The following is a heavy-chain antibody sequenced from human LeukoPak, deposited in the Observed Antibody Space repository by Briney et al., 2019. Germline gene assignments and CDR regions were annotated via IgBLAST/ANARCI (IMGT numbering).Heavy chain of an antibody. V-gene: IGHV3-23*01. D-gene: IGHD2-2*01. CDR2: I. Sequence: PGGSLRLSCAASGFTFSSYAMSWVRHAPGEGLEWVSAIDSVKGRFTFSRDNSKNTLYLQMNSLRGEDTAVYYCAKLTRGYCSSTACPNWFDPWGQGTLVTVSS. CDR3: AKLTRGYCSSTACPNWFDP. J-gene: IGHJ5*02. CDR1: GFTFSSYA.